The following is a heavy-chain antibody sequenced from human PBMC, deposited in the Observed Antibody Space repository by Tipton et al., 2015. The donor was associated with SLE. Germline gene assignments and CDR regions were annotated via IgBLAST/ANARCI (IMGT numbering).Heavy chain of an antibody. CDR2: VYYTGNT. CDR1: GYSISSGYY. D-gene: IGHD6-19*01. J-gene: IGHJ4*02. Sequence: TLSLTCSVTGYSISSGYYWGWIRQPPGKGLEWVGTVYYTGNTFYNPSLKSRVTISVDTSKNQFSLKLSSVTAADTAVYYCVREGYSSGWDGDFDYWGPGTLVTVSS. CDR3: VREGYSSGWDGDFDY. V-gene: IGHV4-38-2*02.